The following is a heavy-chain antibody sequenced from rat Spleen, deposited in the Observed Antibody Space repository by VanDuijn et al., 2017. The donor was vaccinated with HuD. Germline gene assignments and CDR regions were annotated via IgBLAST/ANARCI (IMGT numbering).Heavy chain of an antibody. CDR2: IIYDGSST. CDR3: TREGTGSEWDY. J-gene: IGHJ2*01. Sequence: EVQLVESGGGLVQPGRSLKLSCAASGFTFSDYAMAWVRQAPKKGLEWVATIIYDGSSTYYRDSVKGRFTISRDNAKSTLYLQMDSLRSEDTATYYCTREGTGSEWDYWGQGVMVTVSS. CDR1: GFTFSDYA. D-gene: IGHD5-1*01. V-gene: IGHV5-17*01.